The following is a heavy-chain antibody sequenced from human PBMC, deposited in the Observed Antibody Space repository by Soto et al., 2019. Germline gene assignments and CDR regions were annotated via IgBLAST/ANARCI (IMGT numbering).Heavy chain of an antibody. CDR1: GFSLSTSGVG. CDR3: AHLRNLKPYYDFWSGVDYYYYYMDV. Sequence: QITLKESGPTLVKPTQTLTLTCTFSGFSLSTSGVGVGWIRQPPGKALEWLALIYWDDDKRYSPSLKSRLTITKDTSKNQVVLTMTNMDPVDTATYYCAHLRNLKPYYDFWSGVDYYYYYMDVWGKGTTVTVSS. V-gene: IGHV2-5*02. J-gene: IGHJ6*03. D-gene: IGHD3-3*01. CDR2: IYWDDDK.